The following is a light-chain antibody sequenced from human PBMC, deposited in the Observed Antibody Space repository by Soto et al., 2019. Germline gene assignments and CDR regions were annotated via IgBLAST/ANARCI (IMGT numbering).Light chain of an antibody. CDR3: QQFGSSHGFT. J-gene: IGKJ3*01. Sequence: EIVLTQSPGTLSLSPGERATLSCRASQSINSRYLAWYQQKPGQAPRLLIYGASSRATGIPDRFSGSGSGTDFTLTISRLEPEEFAVYYCQQFGSSHGFTFGPGTKVDIK. CDR1: QSINSRY. V-gene: IGKV3-20*01. CDR2: GAS.